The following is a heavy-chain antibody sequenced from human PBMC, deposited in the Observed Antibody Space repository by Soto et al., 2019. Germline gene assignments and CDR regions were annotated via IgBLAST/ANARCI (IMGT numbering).Heavy chain of an antibody. CDR2: IIPIFGTA. J-gene: IGHJ4*02. V-gene: IGHV1-69*06. CDR1: GGTFSSYA. CDR3: AKDTMVRGVIIEPRFDY. Sequence: SVTVSCKASGGTFSSYAISWVRQAPGQGLEWMGGIIPIFGTANYAQKFQDRVTITADKSTTTAHMEMSSLTCEGTAVYYSAKDTMVRGVIIEPRFDYWGQGSRVTDSS. D-gene: IGHD3-10*01.